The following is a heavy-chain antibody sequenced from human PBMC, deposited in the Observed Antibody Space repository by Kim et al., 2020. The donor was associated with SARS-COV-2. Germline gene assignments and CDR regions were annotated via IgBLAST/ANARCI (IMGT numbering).Heavy chain of an antibody. J-gene: IGHJ4*02. V-gene: IGHV4-59*08. CDR1: GGSISSYY. D-gene: IGHD6-19*01. Sequence: SETLSLTCTVSGGSISSYYWSWIRQPPGKGLEWIGYIYYSGSTNYNPSLKSRVTISVDTSKNQFSLKLSSVTAADTAVYYCARLYSSGWYVATYFDYWGQGTLVTVSS. CDR3: ARLYSSGWYVATYFDY. CDR2: IYYSGST.